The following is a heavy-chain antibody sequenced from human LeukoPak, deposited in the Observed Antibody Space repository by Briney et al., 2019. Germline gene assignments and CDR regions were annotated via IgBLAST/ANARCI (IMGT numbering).Heavy chain of an antibody. V-gene: IGHV4-4*02. CDR2: IYHSGTT. Sequence: SETLSLTCAVSGDSISRSDWWTWVRQPPGKGLEWIGEIYHSGTTNYNPSLKSRVTISVDTSKNQFSLKLSSVTAADTAVYYCAGWSGYYGYYWGQGTLVTVSS. CDR1: GDSISRSDW. J-gene: IGHJ4*02. D-gene: IGHD3-3*01. CDR3: AGWSGYYGYY.